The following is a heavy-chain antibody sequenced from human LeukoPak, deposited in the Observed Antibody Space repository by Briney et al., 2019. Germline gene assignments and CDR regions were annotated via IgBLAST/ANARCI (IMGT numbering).Heavy chain of an antibody. CDR3: ARGDPHADL. CDR2: ISSSGSII. CDR1: GFTFSSYE. V-gene: IGHV3-48*03. Sequence: GGSLRLSCAASGFTFSSYEMNWVRQAPGKGLEWVSYISSSGSIIYYADSVKGRFTISRGNAKNSLYLQMNSLRAEDTAVYYCARGDPHADLWGQGTLVTVSS. J-gene: IGHJ5*02.